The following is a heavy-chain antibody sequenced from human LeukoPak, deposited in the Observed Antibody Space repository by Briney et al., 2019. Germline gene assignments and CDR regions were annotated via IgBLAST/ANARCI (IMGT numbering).Heavy chain of an antibody. CDR3: ARDRAMQWELLTAFDI. CDR1: GDSVSSNSAA. Sequence: PSQTLSLTCAISGDSVSSNSAAWNWIRQSPSRGLEWLGRTYYRSKWYNDYAVSVKSRITINPDTSQNQFSLQLNSVTPEDTAVYYCARDRAMQWELLTAFDIWGQGTMVTVSS. CDR2: TYYRSKWYN. J-gene: IGHJ3*02. V-gene: IGHV6-1*01. D-gene: IGHD1-26*01.